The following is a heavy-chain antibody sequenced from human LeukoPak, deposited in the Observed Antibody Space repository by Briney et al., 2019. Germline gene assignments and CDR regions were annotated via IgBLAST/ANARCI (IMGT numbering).Heavy chain of an antibody. J-gene: IGHJ4*02. CDR1: GGSFSGYY. D-gene: IGHD3-10*01. Sequence: AETLSLTWAVYGGSFSGYYWSWIRQPPGKGLEWIGEINHSGSTNYNPSLKSRVTISVDTSKNQFSLKLSSVTAADTAVYYCARGRSYYGSGDTFDYWGQGTLVTVSS. CDR3: ARGRSYYGSGDTFDY. V-gene: IGHV4-34*01. CDR2: INHSGST.